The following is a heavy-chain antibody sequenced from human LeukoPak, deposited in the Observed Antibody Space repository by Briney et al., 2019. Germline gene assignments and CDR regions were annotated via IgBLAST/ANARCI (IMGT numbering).Heavy chain of an antibody. D-gene: IGHD3-10*01. Sequence: PARSLRLSCAASGLSFRSHGMHWVRQAPGKGLEWVAVIWYDASDKYYADSVRGRFTVSRDNSKNTFHLQMNSLRVDDTAVYYCVRDIYSKYLDFWGRGTLVTVSS. CDR3: VRDIYSKYLDF. CDR1: GLSFRSHG. CDR2: IWYDASDK. V-gene: IGHV3-33*01. J-gene: IGHJ2*01.